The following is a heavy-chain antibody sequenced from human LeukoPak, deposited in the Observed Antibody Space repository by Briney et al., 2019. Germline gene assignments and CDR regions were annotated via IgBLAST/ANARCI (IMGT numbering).Heavy chain of an antibody. V-gene: IGHV4-39*01. D-gene: IGHD3-3*01. Sequence: SETLSLTCTVSGGSISTNNYYWGWIRQPPGKGLEWIGTIYYTGSTYYNPSLKSRVTMSVDTSKKQFSLKLTSVTAADTAVYYCARLPRYDFWSWGQGTLVTVSS. CDR1: GGSISTNNYY. CDR3: ARLPRYDFWS. CDR2: IYYTGST. J-gene: IGHJ4*02.